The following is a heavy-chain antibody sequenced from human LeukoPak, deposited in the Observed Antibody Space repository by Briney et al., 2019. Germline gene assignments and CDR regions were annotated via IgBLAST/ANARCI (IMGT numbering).Heavy chain of an antibody. CDR3: ARDALYGHYYDSSGYID. CDR1: GGTFSSYA. V-gene: IGHV1-69*04. J-gene: IGHJ4*02. D-gene: IGHD3-22*01. Sequence: SAKVSCKASGGTFSSYAISWVRQAPGQGLEWMGRIIPILGIVNYAQKFQGRVTITADKSTSTAYMELSSLRSEDTAVYYCARDALYGHYYDSSGYIDWGQGTLVTVSS. CDR2: IIPILGIV.